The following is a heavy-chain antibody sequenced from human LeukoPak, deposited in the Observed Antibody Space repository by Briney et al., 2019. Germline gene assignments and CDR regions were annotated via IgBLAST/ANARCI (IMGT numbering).Heavy chain of an antibody. D-gene: IGHD3-22*01. CDR1: GLTFSDYY. CDR3: ARAASPHYYDSHGYYGY. V-gene: IGHV3-11*01. CDR2: ISTSGSNI. J-gene: IGHJ4*02. Sequence: PGGSLRLSCAASGLTFSDYYMAWIRQAPGKRLEWVSYISTSGSNIYYADSVKGRFTISRDNAKNSLYLQMNSLRAEDTAVYYCARAASPHYYDSHGYYGYWGQGTLVTVSS.